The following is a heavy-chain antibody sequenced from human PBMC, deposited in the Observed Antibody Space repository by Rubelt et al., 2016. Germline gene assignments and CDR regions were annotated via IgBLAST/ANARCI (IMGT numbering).Heavy chain of an antibody. D-gene: IGHD6-6*01. J-gene: IGHJ6*03. Sequence: QVQLQESGPGLVKPSETLSLICSVSGFSITSGYYWAWIRQSPGKGLEWIGSMFHDRSPHYNPSLNNRATISVDTTKNHVSLKVKSVTAADTAVYYCTRVSKGASSSDYMGVWGKGTTVTVSS. CDR2: MFHDRSP. CDR1: GFSITSGYY. V-gene: IGHV4-38-2*02. CDR3: TRVSKGASSSDYMGV.